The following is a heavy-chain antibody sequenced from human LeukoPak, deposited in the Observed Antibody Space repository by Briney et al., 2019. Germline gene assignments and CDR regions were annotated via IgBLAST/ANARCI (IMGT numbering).Heavy chain of an antibody. CDR1: GFTFTNAW. J-gene: IGHJ4*02. CDR2: IKSAADGGTT. V-gene: IGHV3-15*01. Sequence: TPGGSLRLSCTASGFTFTNAWMTWVRQAPGKGLVWVGRIKSAADGGTTDYAAPVKGRFTISRDGSKNTLYLQMDSLNSEDSAVYYCTTEYYYDSSGSLFYLDYWGQGSLVTVSS. CDR3: TTEYYYDSSGSLFYLDY. D-gene: IGHD3-22*01.